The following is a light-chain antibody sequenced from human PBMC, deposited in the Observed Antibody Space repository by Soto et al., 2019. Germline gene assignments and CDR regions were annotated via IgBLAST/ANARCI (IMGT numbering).Light chain of an antibody. CDR1: QSVRSSH. CDR3: QQYSSLPAT. Sequence: IVFTQSPGTLSLSPGERSTLSCRASQSVRSSHLAWYQQKPGQAPRLLIYGASSRATGIPDRFSGSGSGTDFTLTISRLEPEDFAVYSCQQYSSLPATFGQGTKLDIK. J-gene: IGKJ1*01. CDR2: GAS. V-gene: IGKV3-20*01.